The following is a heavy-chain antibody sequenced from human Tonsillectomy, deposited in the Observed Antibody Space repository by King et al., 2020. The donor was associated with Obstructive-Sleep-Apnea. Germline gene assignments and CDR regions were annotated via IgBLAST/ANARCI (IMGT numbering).Heavy chain of an antibody. J-gene: IGHJ6*02. V-gene: IGHV4-4*07. D-gene: IGHD3-9*01. CDR3: ARDVPYDWLVPYYYYGMDV. CDR1: GGSISSYS. Sequence: VQLQESGPGLVKPSETLSLTCTVSGGSISSYSWAWIRQPAGEGLEWIGRMFTRGSTNCNPSLKSRVTMSVDTSKNQFSLKLSSVTAADTAVYYCARDVPYDWLVPYYYYGMDVWGQGTTVTVSS. CDR2: MFTRGST.